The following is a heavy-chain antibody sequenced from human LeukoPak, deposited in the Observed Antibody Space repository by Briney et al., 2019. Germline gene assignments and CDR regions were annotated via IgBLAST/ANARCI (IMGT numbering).Heavy chain of an antibody. J-gene: IGHJ5*02. D-gene: IGHD2-2*01. Sequence: GASVKVSCKASGYTFTSYDINWVRQATGQGLEWMGWMNPNSGNTGYAQKFQGRVTITRNTSISTAYMELGSLRSEDTAVYYCARGCSSTSCFSMVDPWGQGTLVTVSS. CDR3: ARGCSSTSCFSMVDP. CDR1: GYTFTSYD. CDR2: MNPNSGNT. V-gene: IGHV1-8*03.